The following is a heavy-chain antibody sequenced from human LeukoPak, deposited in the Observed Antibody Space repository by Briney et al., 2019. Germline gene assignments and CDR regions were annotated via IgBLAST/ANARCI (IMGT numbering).Heavy chain of an antibody. J-gene: IGHJ4*02. CDR1: GGSFSGYY. CDR2: INHSGST. D-gene: IGHD6-13*01. V-gene: IGHV4-34*01. CDR3: ARGYSSSWWGD. Sequence: SETLSLTCAVYGGSFSGYYWSWIRQPPGKGLEWIGEINHSGSTNYNPSLKSRVTISVDTSKNQFSLKLSSVTAADTAVYYCARGYSSSWWGDWGQGTLVTVSS.